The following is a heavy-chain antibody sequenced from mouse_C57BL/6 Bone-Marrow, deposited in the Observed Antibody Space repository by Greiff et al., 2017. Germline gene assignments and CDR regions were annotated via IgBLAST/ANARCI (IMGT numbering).Heavy chain of an antibody. CDR2: INPNNGGT. D-gene: IGHD1-1*01. J-gene: IGHJ3*01. CDR1: GYTFTDYN. CDR3: EGGLYGSSPWFDY. Sequence: EVQLQQSGPELVKPGASVKIPCKASGYTFTDYNMDWVKQSPGKSLEWIGDINPNNGGTIYNQKFKGKATLTVDKSSSTAYMELRSLTSEDTAVYYWEGGLYGSSPWFDYWGQGTLVTVSA. V-gene: IGHV1-18*01.